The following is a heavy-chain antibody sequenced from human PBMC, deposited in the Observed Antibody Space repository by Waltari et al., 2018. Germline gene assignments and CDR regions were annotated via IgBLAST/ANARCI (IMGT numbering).Heavy chain of an antibody. CDR3: LKKNDEVYDRNGLVYDAFDM. CDR1: GFTFDDYA. D-gene: IGHD3-22*01. J-gene: IGHJ3*02. V-gene: IGHV3-9*01. CDR2: INGNSDSI. Sequence: EVQLVESGGGLVQPGRSLRLSCAASGFTFDDYAMHWVRQVPGKGLEWVAGINGNSDSIGDGDSVKGRFTISRDNARNYLYLQMNSLTTEDTALYYCLKKNDEVYDRNGLVYDAFDMWGQGTMVTVSS.